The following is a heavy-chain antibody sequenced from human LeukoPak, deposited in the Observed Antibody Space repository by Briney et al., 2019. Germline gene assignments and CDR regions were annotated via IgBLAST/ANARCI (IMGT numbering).Heavy chain of an antibody. D-gene: IGHD3-10*01. CDR3: AVRGVLYRGFDY. CDR2: IYSDGGT. Sequence: GGSLRLSCAASGFTVSSNYMSWVRQPPGKGLEWVSVIYSDGGTYYADSVEGRFTISRDNSKNTLYLQMNSLRAEDTAVYYCAVRGVLYRGFDYWGQGTLVTVSS. CDR1: GFTVSSNY. V-gene: IGHV3-66*01. J-gene: IGHJ4*02.